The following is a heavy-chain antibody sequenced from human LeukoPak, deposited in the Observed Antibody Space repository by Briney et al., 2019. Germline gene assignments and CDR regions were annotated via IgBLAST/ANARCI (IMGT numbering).Heavy chain of an antibody. CDR2: IYYSGST. CDR1: GGSISSYY. D-gene: IGHD6-13*01. CDR3: ARDIAAAGSFDY. J-gene: IGHJ4*02. V-gene: IGHV4-59*12. Sequence: SETLSLTCTVSGGSISSYYWSWIRQPPGKGLEWIGYIYYSGSTNYNPSLKSRVTISVDTSKNQFSLKLSSVTAADTAVYYCARDIAAAGSFDYWGQGTLVTVSS.